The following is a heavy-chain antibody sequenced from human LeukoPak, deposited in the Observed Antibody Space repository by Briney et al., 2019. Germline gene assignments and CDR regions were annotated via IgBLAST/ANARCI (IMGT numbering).Heavy chain of an antibody. CDR2: IYSGGST. CDR3: ARGGGVVALQR. D-gene: IGHD3-22*01. J-gene: IGHJ1*01. CDR1: GFTVISNY. Sequence: GGSLRLSCAAPGFTVISNYMSWVRQAPGKGLEWVSVIYSGGSTYYADSVKGRFTISRDNSKNTLYLQMNSLRAEDTAVYYCARGGGVVALQRWGQGTPVTVSS. V-gene: IGHV3-66*01.